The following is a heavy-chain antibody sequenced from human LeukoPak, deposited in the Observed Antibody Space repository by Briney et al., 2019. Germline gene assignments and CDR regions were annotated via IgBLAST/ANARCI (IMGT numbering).Heavy chain of an antibody. D-gene: IGHD3-22*01. V-gene: IGHV3-7*01. CDR1: GFTFSGYW. Sequence: GGPLRLSCAASGFTFSGYWMSWVRQAPGKGLEWVANIKQDESEKNYVESVKGRFTISRDNAKNSLFLQMNSLRAEDTAIYYCAKDAHYYESGTYYYYFDSWGQGTLVTVSS. CDR2: IKQDESEK. CDR3: AKDAHYYESGTYYYYFDS. J-gene: IGHJ4*02.